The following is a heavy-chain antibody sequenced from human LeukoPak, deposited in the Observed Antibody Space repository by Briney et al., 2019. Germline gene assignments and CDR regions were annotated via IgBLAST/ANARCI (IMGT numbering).Heavy chain of an antibody. Sequence: GGSLRLSCAASGFTFSGSAMHWVRQASGKGLDWVGRIRSKANSYATAYAASVKGRFTISRDDSKNTAYLQMNSLKTEDTAVYYCTTYSSNRYWYFDLWGRGTLVTVSS. CDR1: GFTFSGSA. J-gene: IGHJ2*01. D-gene: IGHD6-13*01. CDR3: TTYSSNRYWYFDL. V-gene: IGHV3-73*01. CDR2: IRSKANSYAT.